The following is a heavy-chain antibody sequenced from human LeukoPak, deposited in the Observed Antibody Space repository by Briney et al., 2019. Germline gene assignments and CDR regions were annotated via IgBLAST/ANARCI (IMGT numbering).Heavy chain of an antibody. CDR1: DDSFSSHY. D-gene: IGHD4-17*01. CDR2: ISYIGST. V-gene: IGHV4-59*11. J-gene: IGHJ3*02. CDR3: ARDLVTVTKGFDI. Sequence: SETLSLTCAVSDDSFSSHYWTWIRQPPGKGLEWVGYISYIGSTNYNPSLKSRVTISIDTSKNQFSLKLSSVTAADTAVYYCARDLVTVTKGFDIWGQGTMASVSS.